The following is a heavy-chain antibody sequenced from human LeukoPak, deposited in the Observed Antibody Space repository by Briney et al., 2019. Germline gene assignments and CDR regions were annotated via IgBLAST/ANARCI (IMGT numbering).Heavy chain of an antibody. CDR3: ARVPRVYCSSTSCPRGNWFDP. CDR1: GYTFTSYD. D-gene: IGHD2-2*01. J-gene: IGHJ5*02. CDR2: MNPNSGNT. V-gene: IGHV1-8*01. Sequence: ASVKVSCKASGYTFTSYDINWVRQATGQGLEWMGWMNPNSGNTGYAQKFQGRVTMTRNTSISTAYMELSSLRSDDTAVYYCARVPRVYCSSTSCPRGNWFDPWGQGTLVTVSS.